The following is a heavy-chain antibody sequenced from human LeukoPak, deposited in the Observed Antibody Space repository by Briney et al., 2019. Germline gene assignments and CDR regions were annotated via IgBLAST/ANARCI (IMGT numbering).Heavy chain of an antibody. V-gene: IGHV3-23*01. D-gene: IGHD3-22*01. Sequence: AESLRLSCAASGFTFSSYAMSWVRQAPGKGLEWVSAISDSSGATFYADSVKGRFTISRDNSKNTLYLQMSSLRAEDTGVYYCARAPSEIGGYYPEYFRHWGQGTLVTVSS. J-gene: IGHJ1*01. CDR2: ISDSSGAT. CDR1: GFTFSSYA. CDR3: ARAPSEIGGYYPEYFRH.